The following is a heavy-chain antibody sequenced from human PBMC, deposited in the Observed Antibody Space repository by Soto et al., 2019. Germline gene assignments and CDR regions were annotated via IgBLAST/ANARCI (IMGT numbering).Heavy chain of an antibody. Sequence: PGGSLRLSFAASGFTFNRFTMNWVRQAPGKGLEWLSYISSSSTSIYYADSVKGRFTISRDNAKNSVYLQMNSLRVEDTAVYYCARESAWFGELFGWFDPWGQGTLVTVSS. D-gene: IGHD3-10*01. CDR3: ARESAWFGELFGWFDP. CDR1: GFTFNRFT. V-gene: IGHV3-48*01. CDR2: ISSSSTSI. J-gene: IGHJ5*02.